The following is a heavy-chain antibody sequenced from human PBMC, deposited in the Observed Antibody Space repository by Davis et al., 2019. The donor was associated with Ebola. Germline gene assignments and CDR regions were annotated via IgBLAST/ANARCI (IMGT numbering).Heavy chain of an antibody. D-gene: IGHD6-19*01. Sequence: GGSLRLSCAASGFTVSSNYMSWVRQAPGKGLEYVSAISSNGGSTYYADSVKGRFTISRDNSKNTLFLQMNTLRAEDAAVYYCAGGTRSGWHLEYWGQGTLVTVSS. J-gene: IGHJ4*02. CDR3: AGGTRSGWHLEY. V-gene: IGHV3-64*04. CDR1: GFTVSSNY. CDR2: ISSNGGST.